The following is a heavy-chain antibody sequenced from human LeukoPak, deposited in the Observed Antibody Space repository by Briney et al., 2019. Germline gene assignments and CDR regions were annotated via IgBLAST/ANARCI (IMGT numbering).Heavy chain of an antibody. J-gene: IGHJ6*02. CDR1: GYTFTSYG. D-gene: IGHD2-15*01. CDR2: ISAYNGNT. V-gene: IGHV1-18*01. Sequence: ASVKVSCKASGYTFTSYGISWVRQAPGQGLEWMGWISAYNGNTNYAQKLQGRVTMTTDTSTSTAYMEPRSPRSDDTAVYYCARDRDCSGGSCYLHSFVYYYYGMDVWGQGTTVTVSS. CDR3: ARDRDCSGGSCYLHSFVYYYYGMDV.